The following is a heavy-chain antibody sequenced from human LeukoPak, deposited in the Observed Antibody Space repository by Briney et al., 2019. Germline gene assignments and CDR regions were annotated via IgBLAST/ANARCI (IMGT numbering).Heavy chain of an antibody. CDR3: ARRQIADDSGSFYGS. CDR2: IKSNNGNT. Sequence: ATVKVSCKASGYTFTTNGISWVRQAPGQGLEWMGWIKSNNGNTNYAQKLQGRITLTTDTSTSTAYTELRSLRSDDTAVYYCARRQIADDSGSFYGSWGQGTQVTVSS. V-gene: IGHV1-18*01. J-gene: IGHJ5*02. D-gene: IGHD1-26*01. CDR1: GYTFTTNG.